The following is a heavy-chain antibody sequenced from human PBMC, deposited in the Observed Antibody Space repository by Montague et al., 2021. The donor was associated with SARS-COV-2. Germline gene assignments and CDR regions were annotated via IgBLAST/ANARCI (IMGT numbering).Heavy chain of an antibody. CDR2: SNHRGST. V-gene: IGHV4-34*01. Sequence: SETLSLTCAVYGGSFSNYYWSWIRQPPGKGLEWIGDSNHRGSTNYNPSFKSRVTISVDTSKNQFSLKLSSVTAADTAVYYCARGIPSMNMAVVVLLGGTYYFDSWGQGALVAVSS. J-gene: IGHJ4*02. CDR1: GGSFSNYY. CDR3: ARGIPSMNMAVVVLLGGTYYFDS. D-gene: IGHD3-22*01.